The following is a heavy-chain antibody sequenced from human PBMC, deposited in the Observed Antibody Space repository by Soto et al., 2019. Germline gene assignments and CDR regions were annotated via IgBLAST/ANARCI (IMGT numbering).Heavy chain of an antibody. Sequence: SVKVSCKASGGTFSSYAISWVRQAPGQGLEWMGGIIPIFGTANYAQKFQGRVTITADESTSTAYMELSSLRSEDTAVYYCARELRGYSSNFDYWGQGTLVTVSS. CDR3: ARELRGYSSNFDY. CDR1: GGTFSSYA. CDR2: IIPIFGTA. V-gene: IGHV1-69*13. D-gene: IGHD5-18*01. J-gene: IGHJ4*02.